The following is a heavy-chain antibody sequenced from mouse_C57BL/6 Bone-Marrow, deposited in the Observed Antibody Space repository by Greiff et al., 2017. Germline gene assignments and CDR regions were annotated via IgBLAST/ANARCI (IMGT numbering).Heavy chain of an antibody. Sequence: VQLQQPGAELVKPGASVKLSCKASGYTFTSYWMQWVKQRPGQGLEWIGEIDPSDSYTNYSQKFKGKATLTVDTSSSTAYMQLSSLTSEDSAVYYCARHPFDVWGTGTTVTVSS. CDR1: GYTFTSYW. V-gene: IGHV1-50*01. J-gene: IGHJ1*03. CDR3: ARHPFDV. CDR2: IDPSDSYT.